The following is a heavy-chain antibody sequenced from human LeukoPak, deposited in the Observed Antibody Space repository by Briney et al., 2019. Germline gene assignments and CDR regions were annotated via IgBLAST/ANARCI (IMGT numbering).Heavy chain of an antibody. CDR3: ANPLNRDYGDRHDAFDI. CDR2: IKQDGSEK. D-gene: IGHD4-17*01. J-gene: IGHJ3*02. Sequence: PGGSLRLSCVASGFTFSDYWMNWVRQAPGTGLEWVANIKQDGSEKYYVDSVKGRFTISRDNVRKLVYLQMDSLRAEDTAVYYCANPLNRDYGDRHDAFDIWGQGTMVTVSS. V-gene: IGHV3-7*01. CDR1: GFTFSDYW.